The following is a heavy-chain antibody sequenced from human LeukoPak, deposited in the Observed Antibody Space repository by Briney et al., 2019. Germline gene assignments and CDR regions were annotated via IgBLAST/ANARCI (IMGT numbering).Heavy chain of an antibody. D-gene: IGHD3-3*01. J-gene: IGHJ3*02. CDR1: GGSISSYY. Sequence: SETLSLTCTVSGGSISSYYWSWIRQPPGKGLEWIGYIYYSGSTNYNPSLKSRATISVDTSKNQFSLKLSSVTAADTAVYYCARGITIFGVRDAFDIWGQGTMVTVSS. V-gene: IGHV4-59*01. CDR3: ARGITIFGVRDAFDI. CDR2: IYYSGST.